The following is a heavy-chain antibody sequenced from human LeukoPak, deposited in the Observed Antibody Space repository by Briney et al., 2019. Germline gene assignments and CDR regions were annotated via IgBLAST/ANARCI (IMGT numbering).Heavy chain of an antibody. CDR2: ISAYNGNT. D-gene: IGHD3-3*01. Sequence: ASVTVSCKASGYTFTSYGISWVRQAPGQGLEWMGWISAYNGNTNYAQKLQGRVTMTTDTSTSTAYMELRSLRSDDTAVYYCARVTPAEYYDFWSGYYPPPYYGMDVWGQGTTVTVSS. V-gene: IGHV1-18*01. J-gene: IGHJ6*02. CDR3: ARVTPAEYYDFWSGYYPPPYYGMDV. CDR1: GYTFTSYG.